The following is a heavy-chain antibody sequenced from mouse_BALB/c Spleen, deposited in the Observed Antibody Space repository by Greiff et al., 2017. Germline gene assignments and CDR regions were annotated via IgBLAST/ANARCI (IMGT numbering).Heavy chain of an antibody. CDR3: ASIYYGFAY. D-gene: IGHD2-1*01. Sequence: DVKLVESGGGLVKPGGSLKLSCAASGFTFSSYAMSWVRQTPEKRLEWVASISSGGSTYYPDSVKGRFTISRDNARNILYLQMSSLRSEDTAMYYCASIYYGFAYWGQGTLVTVSA. V-gene: IGHV5-6-5*01. J-gene: IGHJ3*01. CDR2: ISSGGST. CDR1: GFTFSSYA.